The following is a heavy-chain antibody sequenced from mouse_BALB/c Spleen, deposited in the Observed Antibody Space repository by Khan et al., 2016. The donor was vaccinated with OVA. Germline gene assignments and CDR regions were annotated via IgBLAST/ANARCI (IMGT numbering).Heavy chain of an antibody. CDR3: ARGYDFFAY. J-gene: IGHJ3*01. CDR2: INPNTGNT. CDR1: GYSFTGYY. D-gene: IGHD2-14*01. Sequence: EVQLQQSGPDLVKPGASVKMSCKASGYSFTGYYMNWVKQSHGKSLECIGRINPNTGNTNYNQKFKGKVVFSVDTSYSTVYMELRSLTSEDSAVYYCARGYDFFAYWGPGTLVTVSA. V-gene: IGHV1-26*01.